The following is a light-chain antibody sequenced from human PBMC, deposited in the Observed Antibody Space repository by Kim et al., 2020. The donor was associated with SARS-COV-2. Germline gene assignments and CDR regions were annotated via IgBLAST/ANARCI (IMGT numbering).Light chain of an antibody. Sequence: SPGERAPLSCRASQSVSSSYLAWYQQKPGQAPRLLIYGASSRATGIPDRFSGSGSGTDFTLTISRLEPEDFAVYYCQQYGSSRLTFGGGTKVDIK. CDR2: GAS. V-gene: IGKV3-20*01. J-gene: IGKJ4*01. CDR3: QQYGSSRLT. CDR1: QSVSSSY.